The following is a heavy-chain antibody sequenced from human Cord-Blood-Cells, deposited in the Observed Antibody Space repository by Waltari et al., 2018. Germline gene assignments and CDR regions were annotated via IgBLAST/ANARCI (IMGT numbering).Heavy chain of an antibody. CDR2: IRSKANSYAT. CDR3: TTDAFDI. V-gene: IGHV3-73*02. CDR1: GFTFSGSA. J-gene: IGHJ3*02. Sequence: EVQLVESGGGLVQPGGSLKLSCSASGFTFSGSAMNWVRQASGKGLEWVGSIRSKANSYATAYATSVKGRFTISRDDSKNTAYLQMNSLKTEDTAVYYCTTDAFDIWGQGTMVTVSS.